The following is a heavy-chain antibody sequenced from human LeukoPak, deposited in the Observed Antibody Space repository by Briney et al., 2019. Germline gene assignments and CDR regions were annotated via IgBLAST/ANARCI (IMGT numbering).Heavy chain of an antibody. CDR2: IRGSGVTT. J-gene: IGHJ4*02. CDR3: PKWTAIVLVPAARSPTDY. D-gene: IGHD2-2*01. Sequence: GGSLRLSCAASGFTFSNYGMSGVRQAPGKALEWASAIRGSGVTTYYADSVKRRFTLSRDNSKHALYLQMNSVRAEDAAVYYCPKWTAIVLVPAARSPTDYWGQGTLVTVSS. CDR1: GFTFSNYG. V-gene: IGHV3-23*01.